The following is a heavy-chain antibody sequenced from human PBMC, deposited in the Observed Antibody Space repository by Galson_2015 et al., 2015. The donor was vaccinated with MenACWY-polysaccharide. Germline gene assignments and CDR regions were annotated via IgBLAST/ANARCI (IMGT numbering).Heavy chain of an antibody. CDR3: AKDQRWNLPDY. V-gene: IGHV3-74*01. D-gene: IGHD1-7*01. CDR2: INTDGSVT. Sequence: SLRLSCAASGFIFSNYWMHRVRQAPGKGLVWVSRINTDGSVTSYADSVKGRFTISRDNAKNRLLLQMNSLSVDDTAVYYCAKDQRWNLPDYWGQGILVTVSS. CDR1: GFIFSNYW. J-gene: IGHJ4*02.